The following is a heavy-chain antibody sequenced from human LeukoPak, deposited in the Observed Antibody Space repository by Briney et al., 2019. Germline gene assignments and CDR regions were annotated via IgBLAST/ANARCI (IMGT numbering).Heavy chain of an antibody. V-gene: IGHV3-23*01. J-gene: IGHJ4*02. D-gene: IGHD6-19*01. CDR1: GFTFSSYA. CDR3: AKDLAVAGTRSFDY. CDR2: ISGSGGST. Sequence: GGSLRLSCAASGFTFSSYAMSWVRRAPGKGLEWVSAISGSGGSTYYADSVKGRFTISRDNSKNTLYLQMNSLRAEDTAVYYCAKDLAVAGTRSFDYWGQGTLVTVSS.